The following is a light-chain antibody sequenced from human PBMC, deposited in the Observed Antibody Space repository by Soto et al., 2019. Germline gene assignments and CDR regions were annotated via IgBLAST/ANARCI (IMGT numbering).Light chain of an antibody. V-gene: IGKV3-11*01. J-gene: IGKJ5*01. CDR2: HAS. CDR1: QSVTSS. Sequence: EIGLKESPATLSLYQGERPTCSCRARQSVTSSSARYQHSPGQAPRLLIYHASNSAPGIPATFSGSRSGTDFTLTLSSLEPEDFAVYYCQQRSNWPITSCQGTRLEIK. CDR3: QQRSNWPIT.